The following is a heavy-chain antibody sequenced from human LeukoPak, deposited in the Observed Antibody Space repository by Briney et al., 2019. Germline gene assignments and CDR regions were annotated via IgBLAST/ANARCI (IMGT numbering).Heavy chain of an antibody. CDR3: ARDAIDFWSGYYGLGFTLYNWFDP. J-gene: IGHJ5*02. V-gene: IGHV1-2*02. D-gene: IGHD3-3*01. CDR2: INPNSGGT. CDR1: GYTFTGYY. Sequence: GASVKVSCKASGYTFTGYYMHWVRQAPGQGLEWMGWINPNSGGTNYAQKFQGRVTMTRDTSISTAYMELSRLRSDDTAVYYCARDAIDFWSGYYGLGFTLYNWFDPWGQGTLVTVSS.